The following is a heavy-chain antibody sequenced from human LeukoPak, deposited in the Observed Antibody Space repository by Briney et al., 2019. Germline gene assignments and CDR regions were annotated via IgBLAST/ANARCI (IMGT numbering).Heavy chain of an antibody. J-gene: IGHJ5*02. D-gene: IGHD3-22*01. V-gene: IGHV4-34*01. CDR3: ARVVMAHSNWFDP. CDR1: GESFSGNF. CDR2: INHSGST. Sequence: PXETLSLTCAVSGESFSGNFWSWIGQPPGKGREWIGEINHSGSTSYNPSLKSRVTISVDTSKNQFSLKLSSVTAADTAVYYCARVVMAHSNWFDPWGRGTLVTVSS.